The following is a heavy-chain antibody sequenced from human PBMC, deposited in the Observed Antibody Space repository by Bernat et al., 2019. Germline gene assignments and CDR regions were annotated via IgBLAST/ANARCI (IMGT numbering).Heavy chain of an antibody. V-gene: IGHV1-69*01. J-gene: IGHJ6*02. D-gene: IGHD2-21*01. CDR1: GGTFSSYA. CDR3: ARGVKGDRINPDYYYYYGMDV. Sequence: QVQLVQSGAEVKKPGSSVKVSCKASGGTFSSYAISWVRQAPGQGLEWMGGIIPIFGTANYAQKFQGRVTITADESTSTAYMELSSLRSEDTAVYYCARGVKGDRINPDYYYYYGMDVWGQGTTVTVSS. CDR2: IIPIFGTA.